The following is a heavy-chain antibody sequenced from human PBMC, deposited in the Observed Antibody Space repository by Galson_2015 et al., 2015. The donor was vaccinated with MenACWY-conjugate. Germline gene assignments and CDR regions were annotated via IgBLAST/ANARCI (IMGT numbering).Heavy chain of an antibody. Sequence: SLRLSCAASGFTFSDSHMSWIRQAPGKGLEWVPYIRGGSGFTNYADSVRGRFTISRDKAKNSLYLQMNSLRAEDTAVYYCARKGGSYYGMDVWGQGTTVTVSS. CDR1: GFTFSDSH. J-gene: IGHJ6*02. CDR2: IRGGSGFT. D-gene: IGHD3-16*01. V-gene: IGHV3-11*03. CDR3: ARKGGSYYGMDV.